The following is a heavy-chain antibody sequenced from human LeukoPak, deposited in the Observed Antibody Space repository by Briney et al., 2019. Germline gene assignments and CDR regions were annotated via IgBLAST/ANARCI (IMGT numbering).Heavy chain of an antibody. V-gene: IGHV4-59*08. CDR1: GGSFHNYY. J-gene: IGHJ6*02. D-gene: IGHD5-24*01. Sequence: SEALSLTCTVSGGSFHNYYWSWIRQPPGKGLEWIGYIYYNGNTKYNPSLKSRVTISLNTSNNQFSLMLNSVTAADTAVYYCARRLNGYNVGGRDYFGMDVWGQGTTVTVS. CDR3: ARRLNGYNVGGRDYFGMDV. CDR2: IYYNGNT.